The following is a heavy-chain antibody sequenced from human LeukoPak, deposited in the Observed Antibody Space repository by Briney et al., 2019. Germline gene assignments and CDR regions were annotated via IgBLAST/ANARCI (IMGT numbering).Heavy chain of an antibody. V-gene: IGHV4-61*02. CDR3: ARDSSSSWYRPDYMDV. CDR1: GGSISSSSYY. CDR2: IYTSGST. Sequence: PSETLSLTCTVSGGSISSSSYYWSWLRQPAGKGLEWIGRIYTSGSTNYNPSLKSRVTMSVDTSKNQFSLKLSSVTAADTAVYYCARDSSSSWYRPDYMDVWGKGTTVTVSS. D-gene: IGHD6-13*01. J-gene: IGHJ6*03.